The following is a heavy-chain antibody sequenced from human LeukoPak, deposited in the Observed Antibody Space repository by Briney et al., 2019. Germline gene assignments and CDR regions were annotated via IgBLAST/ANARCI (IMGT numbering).Heavy chain of an antibody. D-gene: IGHD6-19*01. J-gene: IGHJ4*02. V-gene: IGHV1-24*01. CDR1: GYTLTELS. Sequence: ASVKVSCKVSGYTLTELSMHWVRQAPGKGLEWMGGFDPEDGETIYAQKFQGRVTMTEDTSTDTAYMELNSLRAEDTAVYYCATMEDSGWPPAYWGQGTLVTVSS. CDR3: ATMEDSGWPPAY. CDR2: FDPEDGET.